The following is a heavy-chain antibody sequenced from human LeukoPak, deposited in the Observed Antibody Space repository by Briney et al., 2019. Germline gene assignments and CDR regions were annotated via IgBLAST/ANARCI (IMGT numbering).Heavy chain of an antibody. Sequence: PGGSLRLSCAASGFIFSSYSMNWVRQAPGKGLEWVSSITSSSNYINYADSVKGRFTISRDNAKNSLYLQMNSLIVEDTALYYCAREGIAGSKDVWGKGTTVTVSS. D-gene: IGHD6-13*01. CDR1: GFIFSSYS. J-gene: IGHJ6*04. V-gene: IGHV3-21*01. CDR2: ITSSSNYI. CDR3: AREGIAGSKDV.